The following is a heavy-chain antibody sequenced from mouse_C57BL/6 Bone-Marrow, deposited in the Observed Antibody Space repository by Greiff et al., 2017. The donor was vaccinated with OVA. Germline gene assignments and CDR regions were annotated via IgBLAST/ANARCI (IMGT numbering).Heavy chain of an antibody. D-gene: IGHD1-1*01. CDR2: IWRGGST. J-gene: IGHJ1*03. CDR3: ATSYGSSYGYFDV. CDR1: GFSLTSYG. V-gene: IGHV2-5*01. Sequence: VQGVESGPGLVQPSQSLSITCTVSGFSLTSYGVHWVRQSPGKGLEWLGVIWRGGSTDYNAAFMSRLSITKDNSKSQVFFKMNSLQADDTAIYYCATSYGSSYGYFDVWGTGTTVTVSS.